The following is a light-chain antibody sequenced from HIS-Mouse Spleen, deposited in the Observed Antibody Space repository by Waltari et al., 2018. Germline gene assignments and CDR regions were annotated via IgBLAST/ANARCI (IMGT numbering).Light chain of an antibody. CDR1: ALPNKY. V-gene: IGLV3-10*01. J-gene: IGLJ2*01. CDR3: YSTDSSGNHRV. CDR2: EDS. Sequence: YELTQPPSVSVSPGQTARITCSGDALPNKYAYWYQQKSGQAPVLVIYEDSKRPPGIPERFSGSSSGTMATLTISGAQVEDEADYYCYSTDSSGNHRVFGGGTKLTVL.